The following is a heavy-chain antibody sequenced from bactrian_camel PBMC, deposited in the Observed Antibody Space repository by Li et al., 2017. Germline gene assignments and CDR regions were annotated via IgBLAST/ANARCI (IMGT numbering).Heavy chain of an antibody. CDR3: AAHARSWYGCRQPPVLDDFTE. J-gene: IGHJ4*01. CDR1: GYTYDTYC. D-gene: IGHD6*01. Sequence: LRLSCAARGYTYDTYCMGWFRRPPGKEREGIAVIDSDGDTAYAESLKDRFTISVDNAKNTLYLQINSLKPEDSADYYCAAHARSWYGCRQPPVLDDFTEWGQGTQVTVS. CDR2: IDSDGDT. V-gene: IGHV3S55*01.